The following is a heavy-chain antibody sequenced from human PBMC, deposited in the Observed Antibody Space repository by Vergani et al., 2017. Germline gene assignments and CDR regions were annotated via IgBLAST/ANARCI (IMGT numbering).Heavy chain of an antibody. CDR1: GFTFSSYG. Sequence: QVQLVESGGGVVQPGRSLRLSCAASGFTFSSYGMHWVRQAPGKGLEWVAVIWYDGRNKYYADSVKGRFTSSRDNSKNTLYLQMNSLRADDTAVYYCAKDRDIVVVTDYYGMDVWGQGTTVTVSS. CDR3: AKDRDIVVVTDYYGMDV. J-gene: IGHJ6*02. D-gene: IGHD2-15*01. V-gene: IGHV3-33*06. CDR2: IWYDGRNK.